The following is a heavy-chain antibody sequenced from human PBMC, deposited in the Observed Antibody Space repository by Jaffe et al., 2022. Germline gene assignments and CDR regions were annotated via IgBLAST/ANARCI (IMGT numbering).Heavy chain of an antibody. CDR2: IHTTGTT. Sequence: QVQLQESGPGLVKPSQTLSLTCTVSGASISSGSYYWTWIRQPAGKGLEWIGRIHTTGTTNYHPSLKSRVTVSFDTSKNQISLRLTSMTAADTAVYYCAREGSIGYSAGWFDPWGQGTLVTVSS. D-gene: IGHD2-15*01. J-gene: IGHJ5*02. CDR3: AREGSIGYSAGWFDP. CDR1: GASISSGSYY. V-gene: IGHV4-61*02.